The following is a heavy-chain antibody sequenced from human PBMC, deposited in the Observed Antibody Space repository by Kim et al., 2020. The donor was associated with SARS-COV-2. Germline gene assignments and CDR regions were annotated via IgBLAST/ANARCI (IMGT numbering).Heavy chain of an antibody. CDR3: ARYPWSRLRGLTDSYYGMYV. J-gene: IGHJ6*02. Sequence: GGSLRLSCAASGFTFSSCAIHWVRQAPGKGLEWVAVISDDGSNKNDADSGKGRFTISRDNSKNTMYLQMNSLRAEDTAMYYCARYPWSRLRGLTDSYYGMYVWGQRNTVTLSS. CDR2: ISDDGSNK. CDR1: GFTFSSCA. V-gene: IGHV3-30-3*01. D-gene: IGHD3-10*01.